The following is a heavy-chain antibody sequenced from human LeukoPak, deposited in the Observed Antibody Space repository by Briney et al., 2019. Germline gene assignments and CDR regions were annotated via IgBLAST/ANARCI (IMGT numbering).Heavy chain of an antibody. CDR3: AKVNWGTFDY. CDR2: ISGGRT. J-gene: IGHJ4*02. CDR1: GFSFSSYT. V-gene: IGHV3-23*01. Sequence: GGSLRLSCAPSGFSFSSYTMNWVRQAPGKGLEWVSAISGGRTYYAYSVQGRFTISRDYSHNTLFLQMNSLRVDDTAVYYCAKVNWGTFDYWGQGTLVTVSS. D-gene: IGHD7-27*01.